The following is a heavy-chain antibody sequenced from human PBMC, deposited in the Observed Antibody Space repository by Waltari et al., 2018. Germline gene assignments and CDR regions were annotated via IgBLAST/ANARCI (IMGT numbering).Heavy chain of an antibody. J-gene: IGHJ6*02. V-gene: IGHV3-74*01. CDR1: GFTFSNYW. D-gene: IGHD2-15*01. CDR2: INGDGSET. Sequence: EVQLVESGGGLVQPGGSLRLSCAASGFTFSNYWIHWVRRTPGKGLVWGSRINGDGSETDYADSVKGRFTISRDNAENTLYLQMTSLRAEDTAIYYCVRDNWWGGMDVWGQGTTVTVSS. CDR3: VRDNWWGGMDV.